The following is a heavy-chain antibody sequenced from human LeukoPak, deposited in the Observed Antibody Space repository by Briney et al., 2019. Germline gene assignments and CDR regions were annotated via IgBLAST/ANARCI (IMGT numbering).Heavy chain of an antibody. D-gene: IGHD3-10*01. V-gene: IGHV4-38-2*02. CDR2: IYHSGST. Sequence: TSETLSLTCTVSGYSISSGYYWGWIRQPPGKGLEWIGSIYHSGSTYYNPSLKSRVTISVDTSKNQFSLKLSSVTAADTAVYYCARRITMVRGAYNWFDPWGQGTLVTVSS. CDR1: GYSISSGYY. J-gene: IGHJ5*02. CDR3: ARRITMVRGAYNWFDP.